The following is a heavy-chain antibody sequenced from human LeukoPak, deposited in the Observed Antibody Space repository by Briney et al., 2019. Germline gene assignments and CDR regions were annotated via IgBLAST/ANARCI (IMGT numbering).Heavy chain of an antibody. D-gene: IGHD1-26*01. CDR1: GYTFTRYY. V-gene: IGHV1-46*01. CDR3: ARFSRRSLEPHFDY. J-gene: IGHJ4*02. Sequence: ASEKVSCKAFGYTFTRYYMHWVRQAPGQGLEWMGIINPSGGSTSYAQKFQGRVTMTTDTSTSTAYMELRSLRSDDTAVYYCARFSRRSLEPHFDYWGQGTLVTVSS. CDR2: INPSGGST.